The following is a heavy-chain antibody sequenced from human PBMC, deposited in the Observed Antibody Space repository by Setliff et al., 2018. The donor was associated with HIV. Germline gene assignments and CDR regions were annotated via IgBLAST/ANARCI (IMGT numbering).Heavy chain of an antibody. J-gene: IGHJ3*02. CDR3: ARDYDILTGYPLGAFDI. CDR2: IYYNGST. Sequence: LSLTCTVSGGSISSYYWDWIRQAPGKGLEWIGYIYYNGSTKYSPSFKSRVSISVDTSKNQFSLRLKSVTAADTAVYYCARDYDILTGYPLGAFDIWGQGTMVTVSS. V-gene: IGHV4-59*01. CDR1: GGSISSYY. D-gene: IGHD3-9*01.